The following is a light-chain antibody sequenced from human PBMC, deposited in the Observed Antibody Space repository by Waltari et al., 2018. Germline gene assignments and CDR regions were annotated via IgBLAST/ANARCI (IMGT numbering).Light chain of an antibody. CDR3: MQALQTPLT. CDR1: QSLLHSNGYNY. J-gene: IGKJ3*01. V-gene: IGKV2-28*01. Sequence: DIVMTQSPLSLPVTPGEPASISCRSSQSLLHSNGYNYLDWYLQKPGQSPQLLIYLGSNRASGVPDRFSGSGSGTDFTLKISRVEAEDVGVYYCMQALQTPLTFVPGTKEGIK. CDR2: LGS.